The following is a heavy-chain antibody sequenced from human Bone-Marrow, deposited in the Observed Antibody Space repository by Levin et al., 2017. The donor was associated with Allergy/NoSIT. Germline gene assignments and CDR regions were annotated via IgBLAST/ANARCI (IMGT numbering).Heavy chain of an antibody. CDR2: IKSKTDGGTT. J-gene: IGHJ5*02. Sequence: GESLKISCSASGFTFSNVWMSWVRQAPGKGLEWVARIKSKTDGGTTDHAAPVRCRFTISSEDSKDTLYLQMNSLGTEDTAVYYCATEDNWNLNAWGQGTMVTVSS. CDR3: ATEDNWNLNA. D-gene: IGHD1-1*01. V-gene: IGHV3-15*01. CDR1: GFTFSNVW.